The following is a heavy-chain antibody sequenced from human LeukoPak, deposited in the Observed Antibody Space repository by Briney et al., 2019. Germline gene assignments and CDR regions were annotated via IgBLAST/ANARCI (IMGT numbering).Heavy chain of an antibody. V-gene: IGHV1-69*05. D-gene: IGHD4-17*01. J-gene: IGHJ4*02. CDR1: GGTFSSYA. CDR3: ARATTVTTVGGEDY. CDR2: IVPIFGTA. Sequence: ASVKVSCKASGGTFSSYAISWVRQAPGQGLEWMGGIVPIFGTANYAQKFQGRVTITTDESTSTAYMELSSLRSEDTAVYYRARATTVTTVGGEDYWGQGTLVTVSS.